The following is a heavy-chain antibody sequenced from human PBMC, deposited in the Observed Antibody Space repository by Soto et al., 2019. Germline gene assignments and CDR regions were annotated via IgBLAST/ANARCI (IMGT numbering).Heavy chain of an antibody. D-gene: IGHD3-3*01. V-gene: IGHV1-2*02. CDR2: INPATGAA. Sequence: QLHLVHSGAVVKKPGASVTVSCSASGYPVTAYYMHWVRQAPGRGLEWMGGINPATGAAKYTQTLQGRGTMTRDPSTSTVFMELSGLTSEDTAVFYCARGGEVGVAGSAAFDMWGQGTLVTVSS. J-gene: IGHJ3*02. CDR1: GYPVTAYY. CDR3: ARGGEVGVAGSAAFDM.